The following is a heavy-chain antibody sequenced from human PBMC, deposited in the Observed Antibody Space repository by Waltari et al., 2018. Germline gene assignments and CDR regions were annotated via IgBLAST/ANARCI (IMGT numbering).Heavy chain of an antibody. J-gene: IGHJ3*02. D-gene: IGHD2-2*01. CDR2: IIPSLGTG. CDR3: ARDKLGYCSSTSCYGAGI. CDR1: GGTFSSYA. Sequence: QVQLVQSGAEVKKPGSSVKVSCKASGGTFSSYAISWVRQAPGQGLEWMGGIIPSLGTGNYAQKCQSRVTITADESTSTAYMELSSLRSEDTAVYYCARDKLGYCSSTSCYGAGIWGQGTMVTVSS. V-gene: IGHV1-69*01.